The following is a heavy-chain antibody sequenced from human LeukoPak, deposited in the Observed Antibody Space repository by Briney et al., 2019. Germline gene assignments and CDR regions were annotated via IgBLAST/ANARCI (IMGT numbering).Heavy chain of an antibody. V-gene: IGHV4-61*01. J-gene: IGHJ4*02. D-gene: IGHD2-2*01. CDR3: ARAGKGCSSTSCAIDY. Sequence: PSETLSLTCTVSGGSVSSGSYYWSWIRQPPGKGLEWIGYIYYSGSTNYNPSLKSRVTISVDTSKNQFSLKLSSVNAADTAVYYWARAGKGCSSTSCAIDYGGQGTLVTVSS. CDR2: IYYSGST. CDR1: GGSVSSGSYY.